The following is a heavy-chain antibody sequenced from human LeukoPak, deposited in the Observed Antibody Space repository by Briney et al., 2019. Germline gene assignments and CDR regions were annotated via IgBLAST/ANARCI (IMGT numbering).Heavy chain of an antibody. CDR1: GGTFSSYA. D-gene: IGHD2-21*01. Sequence: ASVKVSCKASGGTFSSYATSWVRQAPGQGLEWMGWINPNSGGTNYAQKFQGRVTMTRDTSISTAYMELSRLRSDDTAVYYCAREACGGDCSELDYWGQGTLVTVSS. CDR2: INPNSGGT. J-gene: IGHJ4*02. CDR3: AREACGGDCSELDY. V-gene: IGHV1-2*02.